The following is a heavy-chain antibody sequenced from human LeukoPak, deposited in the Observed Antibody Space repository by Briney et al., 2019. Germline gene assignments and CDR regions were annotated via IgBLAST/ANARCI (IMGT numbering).Heavy chain of an antibody. V-gene: IGHV3-48*01. CDR2: ISSSSSTI. Sequence: GGSLRLSCAASGFTFSSYSMNWVRQAPGKGLEWVSYISSSSSTIYYADSVKGRFTVSRDNAKNSLYLQLNSLRAEDTAVYYCARDLENTAMAYGGYYFDYWGQGTLVTVSS. D-gene: IGHD5-18*01. CDR1: GFTFSSYS. CDR3: ARDLENTAMAYGGYYFDY. J-gene: IGHJ4*02.